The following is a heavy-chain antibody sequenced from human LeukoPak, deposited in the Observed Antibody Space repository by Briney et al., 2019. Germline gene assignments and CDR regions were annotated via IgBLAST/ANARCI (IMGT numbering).Heavy chain of an antibody. CDR3: ARRGIVVVPAAIGDSDY. J-gene: IGHJ4*02. CDR1: GGSISSYY. CDR2: IYYSGST. V-gene: IGHV4-59*08. D-gene: IGHD2-2*01. Sequence: SETLSLTCTVSGGSISSYYWSWIRQPPGKGLEWIGYIYYSGSTNYNPSLKSRVTISVDTSKNQFSLKLSSVTAADTAVYYCARRGIVVVPAAIGDSDYWGQGTLVTVSS.